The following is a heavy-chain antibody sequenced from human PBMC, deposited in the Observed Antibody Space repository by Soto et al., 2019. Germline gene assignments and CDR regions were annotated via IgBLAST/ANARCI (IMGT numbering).Heavy chain of an antibody. V-gene: IGHV1-18*01. CDR3: ARDQGITSFGLYSMYYYGMDV. J-gene: IGHJ6*02. CDR1: GYTFTNSG. Sequence: ASVKVSCKASGYTFTNSGINWVRQAPGQGLEWMGWISTDNGNTNYAQHLQGRVSMTTDTSTSTAYMDLRSLRSYDTAVYYCARDQGITSFGLYSMYYYGMDVWGQGTTVTVSS. CDR2: ISTDNGNT. D-gene: IGHD3-3*01.